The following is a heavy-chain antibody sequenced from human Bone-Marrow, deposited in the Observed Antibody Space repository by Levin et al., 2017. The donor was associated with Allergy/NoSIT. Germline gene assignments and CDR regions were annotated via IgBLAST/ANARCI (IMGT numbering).Heavy chain of an antibody. D-gene: IGHD3-10*01. CDR1: GYTFNKYG. CDR2: ISGYNGKT. Sequence: ASVKVSCKTSGYTFNKYGINWVRQTPGQGLEWMGWISGYNGKTNYTRKFQDRVTMTTDTSANTAYMELRSLPSADTAGYYWAREVAACWGGDGSLDNWGQGTLVTVSS. CDR3: AREVAACWGGDGSLDN. V-gene: IGHV1-18*01. J-gene: IGHJ4*02.